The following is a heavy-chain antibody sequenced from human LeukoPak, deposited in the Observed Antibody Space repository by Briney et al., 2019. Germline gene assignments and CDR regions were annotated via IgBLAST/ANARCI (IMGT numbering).Heavy chain of an antibody. J-gene: IGHJ4*02. CDR2: VHLSGRT. D-gene: IGHD4-23*01. V-gene: IGHV4-4*02. Sequence: SGTLSLTCGVSGGSISSTNWWTWVRQPPGEGLEWIGEVHLSGRTNYNPSLESRVTMSVDMSENHISLKLTSVTAADTAVYYCARCPRWAHFDYWGQGTLVTVSS. CDR3: ARCPRWAHFDY. CDR1: GGSISSTNW.